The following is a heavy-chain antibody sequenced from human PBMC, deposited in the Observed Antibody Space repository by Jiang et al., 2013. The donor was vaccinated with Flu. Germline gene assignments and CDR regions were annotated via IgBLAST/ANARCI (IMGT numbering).Heavy chain of an antibody. CDR3: ARGRRYSSRLDGFDI. J-gene: IGHJ3*02. V-gene: IGHV4-59*01. CDR2: ISYSGST. CDR1: GGSIGSYY. Sequence: GLVKPSETLSLSCTVSGGSIGSYYWNWIRQPPGKGLEWIGYISYSGSTNYNPSLKSRVTISLDTSKNQLSLKVSSVTAADTAVYYCARGRRYSSRLDGFDIWGQGTMVTVSS. D-gene: IGHD6-13*01.